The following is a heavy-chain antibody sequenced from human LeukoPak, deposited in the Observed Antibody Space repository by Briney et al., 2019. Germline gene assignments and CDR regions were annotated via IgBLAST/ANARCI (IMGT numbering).Heavy chain of an antibody. CDR1: GFTFSSYA. J-gene: IGHJ4*02. Sequence: GGSLRLSCAASGFTFSSYAMNWVRQAPGKGLEWVSSISRGSDHIFYADSMKGRFTISRDNAKNSLYLQMNSLRAEDTAVYYCARGVVYPTWSGPHWSDYWGQGTLVTVSS. CDR3: ARGVVYPTWSGPHWSDY. V-gene: IGHV3-21*01. D-gene: IGHD3-3*01. CDR2: ISRGSDHI.